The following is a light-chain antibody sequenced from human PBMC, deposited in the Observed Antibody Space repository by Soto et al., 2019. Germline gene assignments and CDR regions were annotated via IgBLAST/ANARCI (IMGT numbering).Light chain of an antibody. CDR1: QSVSSPY. V-gene: IGKV3-20*01. J-gene: IGKJ2*01. CDR3: QQYGSAPQT. CDR2: AAS. Sequence: EIVLTQSPGTLSLSPGERATLSCRASQSVSSPYLAWYQQKPGQTPRLLIYAASSRATGIPDRFSGSGSGTDFTLTISRLEPEDFAVYYWQQYGSAPQTFGQGTKLEIK.